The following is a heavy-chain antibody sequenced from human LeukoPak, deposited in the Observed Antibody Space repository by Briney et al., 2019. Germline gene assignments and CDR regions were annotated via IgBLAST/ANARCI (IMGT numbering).Heavy chain of an antibody. CDR2: INPNSGGT. CDR1: GYTFTGYY. D-gene: IGHD3-22*01. CDR3: ARDYYDSSGYYDG. V-gene: IGHV1-2*06. Sequence: ASVKVSCKASGYTFTGYYMHWVRQAPGQGLEWMGRINPNSGGTNYAQKFQGSVTMTRDTSISTAYMELSRLRSDDTAVYYCARDYYDSSGYYDGWGQGTLVTVSS. J-gene: IGHJ4*02.